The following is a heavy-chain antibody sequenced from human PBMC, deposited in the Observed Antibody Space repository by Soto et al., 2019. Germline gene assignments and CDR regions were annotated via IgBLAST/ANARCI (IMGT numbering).Heavy chain of an antibody. Sequence: GGSLRLSCAASGFTFSSYGMHWVRQAPGKGLEWVAVIWYDGSNKYYADSVKGRFTISRDNSKNTLYLQMNSLRAEDTAVYYCARDGGYSYGVFDYWGQGTLVTVYS. D-gene: IGHD5-18*01. V-gene: IGHV3-33*01. CDR3: ARDGGYSYGVFDY. CDR2: IWYDGSNK. J-gene: IGHJ4*02. CDR1: GFTFSSYG.